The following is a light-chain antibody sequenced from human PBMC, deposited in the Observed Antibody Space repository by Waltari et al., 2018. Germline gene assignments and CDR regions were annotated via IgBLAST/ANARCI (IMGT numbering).Light chain of an antibody. CDR3: QHYVRLPAT. CDR1: QSVSRA. J-gene: IGKJ1*01. V-gene: IGKV3-20*01. Sequence: EIVLTQSPGSLSSSPGERVTLSCRAGQSVSRALAWYQQKPGQAPRHLIFGASNRAPGMPDRFSGSGSETAFSLTISRREPEDFAVYYCQHYVRLPATFGRGTKVEIK. CDR2: GAS.